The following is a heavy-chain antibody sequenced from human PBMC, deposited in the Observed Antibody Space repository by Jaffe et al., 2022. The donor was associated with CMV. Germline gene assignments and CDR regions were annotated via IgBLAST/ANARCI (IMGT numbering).Heavy chain of an antibody. Sequence: QVQLVESGGGVVQPGRSLRLSCAASGFTFSSYGMHWVRQAPGKGLEWVAVISYDGSNKYYADSVKGRFTISRDNSKNTLYLQMNSLRAEDTAVYYCAKDRLGTDGDYDGSWSGMDVWGQGTTVTVSS. V-gene: IGHV3-30*18. J-gene: IGHJ6*02. CDR2: ISYDGSNK. D-gene: IGHD4-17*01. CDR3: AKDRLGTDGDYDGSWSGMDV. CDR1: GFTFSSYG.